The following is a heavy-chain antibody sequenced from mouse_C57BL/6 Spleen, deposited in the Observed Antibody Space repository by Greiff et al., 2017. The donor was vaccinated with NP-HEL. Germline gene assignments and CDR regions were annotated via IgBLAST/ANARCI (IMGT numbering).Heavy chain of an antibody. CDR3: ARHYYDYDVDYAVDY. D-gene: IGHD2-4*01. V-gene: IGHV5-12*01. CDR2: ISNGGGST. Sequence: EVQRVESGGGLVQPGGSLKLSCAASGFTFSDYYMYWVRQTPEKRLEWVAYISNGGGSTYYPDTVKGRFTISRDNAKNTLYLQMSRLKSEDTAMYYCARHYYDYDVDYAVDYWGQGTSVTVSS. CDR1: GFTFSDYY. J-gene: IGHJ4*01.